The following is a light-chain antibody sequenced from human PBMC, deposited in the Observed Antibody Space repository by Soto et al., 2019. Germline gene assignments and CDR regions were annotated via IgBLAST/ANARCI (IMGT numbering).Light chain of an antibody. V-gene: IGLV2-11*01. CDR2: DVS. J-gene: IGLJ2*01. CDR3: CSSPGSYTSVV. Sequence: QSALIQPRSVSGSPGQSVTISCSGITSYVGTYIYVSWYQHHPGKAPRFLIYDVSKRPSGVPDRFSGSKSGNTASLTISGLQAEDEADYYCCSSPGSYTSVVFGGGTKVTVL. CDR1: TSYVGTYIY.